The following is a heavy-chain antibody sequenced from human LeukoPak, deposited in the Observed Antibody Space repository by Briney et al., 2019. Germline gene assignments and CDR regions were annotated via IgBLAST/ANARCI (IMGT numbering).Heavy chain of an antibody. CDR3: AKVLVVYAINYYYGMDV. Sequence: GGSLRLSCAASGFSVTSNHMNWVRQAPGKGLEWVSAISGSGGSTYYADSVKGRFTISRDNSKNTLYLQMNSLRAEDTAVYYCAKVLVVYAINYYYGMDVWGQGTTVTVSS. CDR2: ISGSGGST. CDR1: GFSVTSNH. V-gene: IGHV3-23*01. D-gene: IGHD2-8*02. J-gene: IGHJ6*02.